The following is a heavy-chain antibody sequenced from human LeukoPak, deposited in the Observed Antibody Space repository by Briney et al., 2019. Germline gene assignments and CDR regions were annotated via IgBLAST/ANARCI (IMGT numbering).Heavy chain of an antibody. CDR1: GGSISSSSYY. D-gene: IGHD3-3*01. V-gene: IGHV4-61*02. CDR2: IYTSGST. Sequence: SETLSLTCTVSGGSISSSSYYWSWIRQPAGKGLEWIGRIYTSGSTNYNPSLKSRVTMSVDTSKSQFSLKLSSVTAADTAVYYCARLFYDFWSGSPGMDAWGQGTTVTVSS. CDR3: ARLFYDFWSGSPGMDA. J-gene: IGHJ6*02.